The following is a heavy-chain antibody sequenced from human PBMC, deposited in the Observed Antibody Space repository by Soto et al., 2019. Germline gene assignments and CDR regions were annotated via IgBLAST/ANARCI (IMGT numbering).Heavy chain of an antibody. V-gene: IGHV1-69*13. Sequence: ASVKVSCKASGGTFSSYAISWVRQAPGQGLEWMGGIIPIFGAANYAQKFQGRVTITADESTSTAYMELSSLRSEDTAVYYCAGIRITVFGVVIPHYYYYGMGVWGQGTTVTVSS. CDR3: AGIRITVFGVVIPHYYYYGMGV. CDR1: GGTFSSYA. J-gene: IGHJ6*02. CDR2: IIPIFGAA. D-gene: IGHD3-3*01.